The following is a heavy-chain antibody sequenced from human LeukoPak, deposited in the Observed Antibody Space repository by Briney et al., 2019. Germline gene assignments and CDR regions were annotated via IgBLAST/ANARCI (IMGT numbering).Heavy chain of an antibody. CDR2: IHISGCST. CDR1: GYTFTSYY. J-gene: IGHJ4*02. V-gene: IGHV1-46*01. Sequence: GASVKVSCKASGYTFTSYYMHLVRQAPGQGLEWMGIIHISGCSTSYAQKLQGRVTITRHTSTSTVYMELSSLRSDDTAVYYCARAFPPRGYSYDVIDYWGQGTLVTVSS. D-gene: IGHD5-18*01. CDR3: ARAFPPRGYSYDVIDY.